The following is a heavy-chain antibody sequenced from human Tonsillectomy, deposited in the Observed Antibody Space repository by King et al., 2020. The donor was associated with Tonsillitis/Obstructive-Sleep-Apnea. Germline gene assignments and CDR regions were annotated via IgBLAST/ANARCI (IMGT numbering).Heavy chain of an antibody. D-gene: IGHD4-17*01. CDR3: TGEYGDYELVFDI. CDR2: IKSKTDVGST. Sequence: VQLVESGGGLVKPGGSLRLSCAASGFTFSNAWMSWVRQAPGKGLEWVGRIKSKTDVGSTDYAAPVKGRFTISRDDSKTTLYLQMNSLKTEDTAGYYCTGEYGDYELVFDIWGQGTMVTVSS. V-gene: IGHV3-15*01. CDR1: GFTFSNAW. J-gene: IGHJ3*02.